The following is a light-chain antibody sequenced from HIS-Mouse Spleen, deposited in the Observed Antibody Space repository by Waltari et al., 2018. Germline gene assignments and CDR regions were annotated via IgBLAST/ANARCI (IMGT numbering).Light chain of an antibody. CDR2: QDS. Sequence: SYELTQPPSVSVSPGQTASITCSGDKLGDKYACWYQQKPGQSPVLVIYQDSKRPSGIPEGFAGSNSGNPATLTISGTQAMDEADYYCQAWDSSYSVFGGGTKLTVL. CDR3: QAWDSSYSV. CDR1: KLGDKY. J-gene: IGLJ2*01. V-gene: IGLV3-1*01.